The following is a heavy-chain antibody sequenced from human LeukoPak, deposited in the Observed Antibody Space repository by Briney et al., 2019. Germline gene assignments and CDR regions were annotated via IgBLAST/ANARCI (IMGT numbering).Heavy chain of an antibody. Sequence: ASVKVSCKASGGTFSSYAISWVRQAPGQGLEWMGGIIPIFGTANYAQKFQGRVTITADESTSTAYMELSGLRSEDTAVYYCARGRDGYTAEYDYWGQGTLVTVSS. D-gene: IGHD5-24*01. J-gene: IGHJ4*02. CDR2: IIPIFGTA. CDR1: GGTFSSYA. V-gene: IGHV1-69*13. CDR3: ARGRDGYTAEYDY.